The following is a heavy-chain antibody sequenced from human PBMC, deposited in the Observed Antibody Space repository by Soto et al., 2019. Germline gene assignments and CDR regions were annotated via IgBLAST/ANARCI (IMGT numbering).Heavy chain of an antibody. CDR2: MKEDGSEK. J-gene: IGHJ5*02. V-gene: IGHV3-7*01. D-gene: IGHD3-10*02. CDR1: GFAFNTYW. CDR3: ARDVRGIGPSGGYSHFDP. Sequence: EVQLVESGGGLVQPGGSLRLSCAASGFAFNTYWMSWIRQAPGKGLEWVAKMKEDGSEKYYVDSVKGRLTISRDNATSTLYMKMNSRRDEDPAVYYCARDVRGIGPSGGYSHFDPWGQGTLVTGSS.